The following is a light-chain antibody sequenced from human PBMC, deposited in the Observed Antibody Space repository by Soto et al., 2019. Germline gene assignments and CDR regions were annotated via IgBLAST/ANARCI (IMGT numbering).Light chain of an antibody. J-gene: IGKJ1*01. CDR1: QSVSSSY. Sequence: EIVLTQSPGTLSLSPGERATLSCRASQSVSSSYLVGPQQKPGQAPRLLIYAASRRATGIPDRFSGSGSGTHFTLTISRLEPEDFAVDYCQQYGSSPWTFGQGTKVEIK. CDR3: QQYGSSPWT. CDR2: AAS. V-gene: IGKV3-20*01.